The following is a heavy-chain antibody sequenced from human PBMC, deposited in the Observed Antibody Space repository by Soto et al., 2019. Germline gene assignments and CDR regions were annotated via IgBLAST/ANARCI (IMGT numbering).Heavy chain of an antibody. V-gene: IGHV4-59*01. CDR2: MSYSGSS. J-gene: IGHJ5*02. CDR1: GGSLSTYY. CDR3: ARTRITSTAATFDP. Sequence: QVRLQESGPGLVKPSETLSLTCTVSGGSLSTYYWSWIRQPPGKGLEWIVYMSYSGSSNYNPSLKSRVIISVDTSKNQVSLKLSSVTAADTAVYYCARTRITSTAATFDPWGQVTLVTVSS. D-gene: IGHD1-20*01.